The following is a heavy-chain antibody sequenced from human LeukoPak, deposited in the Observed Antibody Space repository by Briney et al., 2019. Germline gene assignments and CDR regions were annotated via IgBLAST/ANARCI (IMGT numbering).Heavy chain of an antibody. D-gene: IGHD2-21*02. CDR3: ARQVTVGSFFDY. CDR1: GGSISSSSYY. CDR2: IYYSGST. V-gene: IGHV4-39*01. J-gene: IGHJ4*02. Sequence: SETLSLTCTVSGGSISSSSYYWGWIRQPPGKGLEWIGSIYYSGSTYYNPSLKSRVTISVDTSKNQFSLKLSSVTAADTAVYYCARQVTVGSFFDYWGQGTLDTVSS.